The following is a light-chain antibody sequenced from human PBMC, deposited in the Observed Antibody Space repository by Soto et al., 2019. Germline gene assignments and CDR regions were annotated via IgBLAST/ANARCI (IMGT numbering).Light chain of an antibody. CDR1: RTIGTN. CDR3: QQYADWPLT. V-gene: IGKV3-15*01. Sequence: IVMTQSPATVSVSPGESASLSCRASRTIGTNLGWYQQKPGQAPRLLISKTSTRATGVPARFSGSGSGTEFTLTITSLQSEDIAVYCQQYADWPLTFGGGTKVDI. CDR2: KTS. J-gene: IGKJ4*01.